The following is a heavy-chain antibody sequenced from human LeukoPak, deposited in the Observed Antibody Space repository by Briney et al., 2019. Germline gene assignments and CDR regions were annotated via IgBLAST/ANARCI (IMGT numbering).Heavy chain of an antibody. CDR1: GFTFNNAW. CDR3: TTLSGYDYYFDS. J-gene: IGHJ4*02. CDR2: IKSKADGGTT. Sequence: GGSLRLSCAASGFTFNNAWMSWVRQAPGKGLEWVGRIKSKADGGTTGYAAPVKGRFTISRDDSKNTLYLQMNSLKTEDTAVYFCTTLSGYDYYFDSWGQGTLDTVSS. V-gene: IGHV3-15*01. D-gene: IGHD5-12*01.